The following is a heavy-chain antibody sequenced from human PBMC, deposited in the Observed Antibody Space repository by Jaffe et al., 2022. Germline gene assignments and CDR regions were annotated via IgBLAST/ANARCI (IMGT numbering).Heavy chain of an antibody. CDR2: ISGSGGST. V-gene: IGHV3-23*01. Sequence: EVQLLESGGGLVQPGGSLRLSCAASGFTFSSYAMSWVRQAPGKGLEWVSAISGSGGSTYYADSVKGRFTISRDNSKNTLYLQMNSLRAEDTAVYYCAKTRGVLRFLEWFGNWFDPWGQGTLVTVSS. J-gene: IGHJ5*02. CDR3: AKTRGVLRFLEWFGNWFDP. D-gene: IGHD3-3*01. CDR1: GFTFSSYA.